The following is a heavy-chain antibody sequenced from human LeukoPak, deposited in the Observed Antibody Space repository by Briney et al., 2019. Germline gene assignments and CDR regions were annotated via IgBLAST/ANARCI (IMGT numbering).Heavy chain of an antibody. J-gene: IGHJ4*02. Sequence: GESLKISCKGSGYSFTNYWIGWVRPLPGKGLGWMGIIYPGDSDTRYSPSFQGQVTISAGKSISPAYLQWSSLKASDTAMYYCARRRDLYSGSYYPFDYWGQGTLVTVSS. CDR3: ARRRDLYSGSYYPFDY. V-gene: IGHV5-51*01. D-gene: IGHD1-26*01. CDR1: GYSFTNYW. CDR2: IYPGDSDT.